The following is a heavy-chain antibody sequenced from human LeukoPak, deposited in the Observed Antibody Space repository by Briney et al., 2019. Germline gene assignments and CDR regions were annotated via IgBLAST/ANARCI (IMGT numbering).Heavy chain of an antibody. CDR3: ARADYGGNSVFGLWNYYMDV. Sequence: VASVKVSCKASGYIFTGYYMHWVRQAPGQGLEWMGGIIPIFGTANYAQKFQGRVTITTDESTSTAYMELSSLRSEDTAVYYCARADYGGNSVFGLWNYYMDVWGKGTTVTVSS. V-gene: IGHV1-69*05. D-gene: IGHD4-23*01. CDR1: GYIFTGYY. J-gene: IGHJ6*03. CDR2: IIPIFGTA.